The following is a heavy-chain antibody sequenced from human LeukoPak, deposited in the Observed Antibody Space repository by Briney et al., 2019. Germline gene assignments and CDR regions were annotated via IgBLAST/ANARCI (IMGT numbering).Heavy chain of an antibody. CDR3: ASPYYYDSSGFIDVCDI. CDR2: INPNSGGT. Sequence: ASVTVSCEASGYTFPGYYMHWVRQAPGKGLAWMGWINPNSGGTNYAQKFQGRVTMTSDTSISTDYMELSRLRSDDTAVYYCASPYYYDSSGFIDVCDIWGQGTMVTVSS. D-gene: IGHD3-22*01. J-gene: IGHJ3*02. CDR1: GYTFPGYY. V-gene: IGHV1-2*02.